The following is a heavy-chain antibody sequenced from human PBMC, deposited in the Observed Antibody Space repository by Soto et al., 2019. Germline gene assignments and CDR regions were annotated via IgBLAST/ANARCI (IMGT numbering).Heavy chain of an antibody. CDR1: GGSISIGDYY. J-gene: IGHJ3*02. Sequence: PSETLSLTCTVSGGSISIGDYYWSWIGQPPGKGLEWIEYIYYSGSTYYNPSLKSRVTISVDTSKNQFSLKLSSVTAAETAVYYCARNRRILAASLRGAFDIWGQGTMVAVS. V-gene: IGHV4-30-4*01. CDR3: ARNRRILAASLRGAFDI. D-gene: IGHD6-6*01. CDR2: IYYSGST.